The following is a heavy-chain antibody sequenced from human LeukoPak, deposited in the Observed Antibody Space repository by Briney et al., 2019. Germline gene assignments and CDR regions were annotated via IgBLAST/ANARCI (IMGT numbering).Heavy chain of an antibody. V-gene: IGHV4-39*07. CDR3: ARVGPGPSVFDY. CDR1: GGSISSSSYY. CDR2: IYYSGST. J-gene: IGHJ4*02. D-gene: IGHD3-10*01. Sequence: SETLSLTCTVSGGSISSSSYYWGWIRQPPGKGLEWIGSIYYSGSTYYNPSLKSRVTISVDTSKNQFSLKLSSVTAADTAVYYCARVGPGPSVFDYWGQGTLVTVSS.